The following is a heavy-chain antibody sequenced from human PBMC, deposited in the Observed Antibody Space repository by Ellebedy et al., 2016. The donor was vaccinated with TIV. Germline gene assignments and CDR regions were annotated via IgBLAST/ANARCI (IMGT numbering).Heavy chain of an antibody. V-gene: IGHV4-4*02. Sequence: MPSETLSLTCAVSGGSISSNNWWSWVRQPPGKGLEWIGEIRHTGSTNYNPSLKSRVPISVDKSENQFSLKLSSVTVADTAVYYCARDWVVGSGGSNWFDPWGQGTLVTVSS. D-gene: IGHD6-19*01. J-gene: IGHJ5*02. CDR2: IRHTGST. CDR3: ARDWVVGSGGSNWFDP. CDR1: GGSISSNNW.